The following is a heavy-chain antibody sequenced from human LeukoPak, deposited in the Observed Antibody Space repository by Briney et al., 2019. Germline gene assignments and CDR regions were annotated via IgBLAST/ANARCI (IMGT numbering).Heavy chain of an antibody. CDR2: VYYSGAT. J-gene: IGHJ4*02. CDR3: AVVTSHPRYFDH. Sequence: PSETLSLTCSVSGDSIYWSWVRQSPGKGLQWIGTVYYSGATNYNPSLASRVTMSLDMSKSQFSLKLSSVTAADTAIYYCAVVTSHPRYFDHWGQGTPITVSS. V-gene: IGHV4-59*01. CDR1: GDSIY. D-gene: IGHD2-21*02.